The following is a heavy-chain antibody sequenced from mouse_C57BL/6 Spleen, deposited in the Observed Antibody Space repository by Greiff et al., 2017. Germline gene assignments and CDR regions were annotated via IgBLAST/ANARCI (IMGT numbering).Heavy chain of an antibody. CDR3: ARERYDGYYLYYFDY. V-gene: IGHV1-72*01. D-gene: IGHD2-3*01. Sequence: QVQLQQPGAELVKPGASVKLSCKASGYTFTSYWMHWVKQRPGRGLEWLGRIDPNSGGTKYNEKFKSKATLTGDKPYSTAYMQLSSLTSEDSAVYYCARERYDGYYLYYFDYWGQGTTLTVSS. J-gene: IGHJ2*01. CDR1: GYTFTSYW. CDR2: IDPNSGGT.